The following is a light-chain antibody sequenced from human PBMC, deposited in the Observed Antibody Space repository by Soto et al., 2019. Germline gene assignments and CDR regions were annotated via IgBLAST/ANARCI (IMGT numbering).Light chain of an antibody. Sequence: QLVLTQSPSVSASLRASVRLTCTLSSGHSSNSIAWHQQQPEKGPRYLMKINSDASHNKGDGIPDRFSGASSGAERYLTIARRQAREEADYSCQTWGTGIRVFGGGAKLTVL. CDR3: QTWGTGIRV. V-gene: IGLV4-69*01. CDR1: SGHSSNS. J-gene: IGLJ3*02. CDR2: INSDASH.